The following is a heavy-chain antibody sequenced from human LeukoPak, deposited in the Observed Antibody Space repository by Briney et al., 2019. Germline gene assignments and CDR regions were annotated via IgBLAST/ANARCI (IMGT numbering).Heavy chain of an antibody. V-gene: IGHV3-9*01. CDR3: AKDQGRWDTAMVG. D-gene: IGHD5-18*01. Sequence: GGSLRLSCAASGFTFDDYAMHWVRQAPGKGLEWVSGISWNSGSIGYADSVKGRFTISRDNSKNTLYLQMNSLRAEDTAVYYCAKDQGRWDTAMVGWGQGTLVTVSS. J-gene: IGHJ4*02. CDR2: ISWNSGSI. CDR1: GFTFDDYA.